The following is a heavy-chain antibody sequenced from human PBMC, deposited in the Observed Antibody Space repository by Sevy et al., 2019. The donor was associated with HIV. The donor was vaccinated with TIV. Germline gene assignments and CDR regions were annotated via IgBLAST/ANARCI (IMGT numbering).Heavy chain of an antibody. V-gene: IGHV3-15*01. CDR3: LRLGYSGSRIYYYLDV. CDR1: GFTFSDAW. Sequence: GGSLRLSCAASGFTFSDAWMSWVRQAPGKGLEWVGRIKNKSDGGTTDYAAPVKGRFTISRDDSKNTLYLQMNSLKNDYTAVDYCLRLGYSGSRIYYYLDVWGKGTTVTVSS. D-gene: IGHD5-12*01. J-gene: IGHJ6*03. CDR2: IKNKSDGGTT.